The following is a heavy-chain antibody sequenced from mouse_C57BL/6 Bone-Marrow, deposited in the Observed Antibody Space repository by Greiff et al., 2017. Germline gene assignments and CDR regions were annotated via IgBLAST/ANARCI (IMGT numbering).Heavy chain of an antibody. CDR2: INPGSGGT. D-gene: IGHD2-2*01. V-gene: IGHV1-54*01. CDR3: ARGVTTAYYYAMDY. Sequence: VQGVESGAELVRPGTSVKVSCKASGYAFTNYLIEWVKQRPGQGLEWIGVINPGSGGTNYNEKFKGKATLTADKSSSTAYMQLSSLTSEDSAVYFCARGVTTAYYYAMDYWGQGTSVTVSS. CDR1: GYAFTNYL. J-gene: IGHJ4*01.